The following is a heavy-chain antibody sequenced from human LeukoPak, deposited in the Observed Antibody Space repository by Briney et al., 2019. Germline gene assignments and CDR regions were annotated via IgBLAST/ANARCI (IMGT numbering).Heavy chain of an antibody. CDR2: IWYDGSNK. D-gene: IGHD5-12*01. CDR3: AKDRSAYGKDFDY. V-gene: IGHV3-33*06. CDR1: GFTFSSYG. J-gene: IGHJ4*02. Sequence: GRSLRLSCAASGFTFSSYGIHWVRQALGKGLEWVAVIWYDGSNKYYADSVKGRFTISRDNSKNTLYLQMNSLRAEDTAVYYCAKDRSAYGKDFDYWGQGTLVTVSS.